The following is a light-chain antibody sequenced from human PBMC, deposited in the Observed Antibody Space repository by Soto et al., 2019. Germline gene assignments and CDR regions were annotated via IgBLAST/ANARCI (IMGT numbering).Light chain of an antibody. J-gene: IGLJ2*01. CDR3: SSYTVSSTLV. CDR1: SSDVGGYDHH. Sequence: QSALTQPASMSGTPGQSITISCTGTSSDVGGYDHHVSWYQQHPGRAPKLIIYEVTNRPSGVSDRFSGSKSGNTASLTISGLLTDDEGDYYCSSYTVSSTLVFGGGTKLTVL. V-gene: IGLV2-14*01. CDR2: EVT.